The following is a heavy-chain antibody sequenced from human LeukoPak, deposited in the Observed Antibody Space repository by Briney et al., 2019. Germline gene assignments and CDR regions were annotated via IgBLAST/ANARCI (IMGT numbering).Heavy chain of an antibody. J-gene: IGHJ5*02. V-gene: IGHV1-2*02. CDR1: GYTFTGYY. CDR3: SREGRMITFGGVSNWFDP. Sequence: ASVKVSCKASGYTFTGYYMHWVRQAPGQGLEWMGWINPNSGGTNYAQKFQGRVTMTRDTSISPAYMELSRLRSDRTAGYFRSREGRMITFGGVSNWFDPWGQGTLVTVSS. D-gene: IGHD3-16*01. CDR2: INPNSGGT.